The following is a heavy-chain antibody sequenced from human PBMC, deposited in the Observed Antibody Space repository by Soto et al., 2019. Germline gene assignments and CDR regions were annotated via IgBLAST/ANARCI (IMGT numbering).Heavy chain of an antibody. CDR3: ATRPLLPGAP. CDR1: GFTFSSND. Sequence: EVQLVESGGGLIQPGGSLRLSCAASGFTFSSNDMNWVRQAPGKGLEWVSLIYSGGSTYYADSVKGRFTISRDNSKNTLDLQMSILRAEDTAVYDCATRPLLPGAPWGQGTMVTVSS. CDR2: IYSGGST. V-gene: IGHV3-53*01. D-gene: IGHD3-22*01. J-gene: IGHJ3*01.